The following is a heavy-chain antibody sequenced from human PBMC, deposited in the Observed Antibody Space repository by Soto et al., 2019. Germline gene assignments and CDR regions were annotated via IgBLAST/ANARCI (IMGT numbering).Heavy chain of an antibody. CDR1: GGSISSCDYY. V-gene: IGHV4-30-4*01. Sequence: SETLSLTCTVSGGSISSCDYYWSWIRQPPGKGLGWIGYIYYSGSTYYNPSLKSRVTISVDTSKKQFSLKLSSVTAAETAVYYCARETGTRYYYYGMDVRGQGTTVTVS. D-gene: IGHD1-1*01. CDR3: ARETGTRYYYYGMDV. CDR2: IYYSGST. J-gene: IGHJ6*02.